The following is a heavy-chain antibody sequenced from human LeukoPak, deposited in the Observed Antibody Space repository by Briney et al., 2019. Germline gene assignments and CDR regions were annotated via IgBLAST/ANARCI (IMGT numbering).Heavy chain of an antibody. D-gene: IGHD3-22*01. Sequence: KASETLSLTCTVSGGSISSYYWSWIRQPPGKGLEWIGYIYYSGSTNYNPSLKSRVTMSVDTSKNQFSLKLSSVTAADTAVYYCARGYDSSGYDNWFDPWGQGTLATVSS. CDR3: ARGYDSSGYDNWFDP. J-gene: IGHJ5*02. CDR1: GGSISSYY. CDR2: IYYSGST. V-gene: IGHV4-59*01.